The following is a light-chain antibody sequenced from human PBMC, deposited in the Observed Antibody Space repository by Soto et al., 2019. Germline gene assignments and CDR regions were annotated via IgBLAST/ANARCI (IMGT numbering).Light chain of an antibody. CDR3: QQYGSSPRT. CDR2: GAS. CDR1: QNVASDY. V-gene: IGKV3-20*01. Sequence: TQSPSTLSASVGDRVTITCRASQNVASDYLAWYRQKPGQAPRVLIYGASARATGISDRFTGSGSGTDFTLTITTLEPEDFAVDYCQQYGSSPRTFGLRTKVDIK. J-gene: IGKJ1*01.